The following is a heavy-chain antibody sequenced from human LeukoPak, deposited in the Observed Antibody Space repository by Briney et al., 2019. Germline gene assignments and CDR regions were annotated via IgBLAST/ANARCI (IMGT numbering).Heavy chain of an antibody. CDR2: INPNSGGT. J-gene: IGHJ3*02. D-gene: IGHD3-22*01. CDR3: ARELYYYDSSGYYRDNDAFDI. V-gene: IGHV1-2*04. CDR1: GYTFTGYY. Sequence: ASVKVSCKASGYTFTGYYMHWVRQAPGQGLEWMGWINPNSGGTNYAQKFQGWVTMTRDTSISTAYMELSRLRSDDTAVYYCARELYYYDSSGYYRDNDAFDIWGQGTMVTVSS.